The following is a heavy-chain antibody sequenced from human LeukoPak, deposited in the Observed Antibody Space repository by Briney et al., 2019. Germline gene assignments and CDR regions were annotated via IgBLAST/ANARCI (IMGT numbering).Heavy chain of an antibody. CDR2: IRYDGSNK. J-gene: IGHJ4*02. Sequence: GGSLRLSCAASGFTFSSYGMHWVRQAPGKGLEWVAFIRYDGSNKYYADPVKGRFTISRDNSKNTLYLQMNSLRAEDTAVYYCAKDQGIAAAGIDVDYWGQGTLVTVSS. V-gene: IGHV3-30*02. CDR1: GFTFSSYG. CDR3: AKDQGIAAAGIDVDY. D-gene: IGHD6-13*01.